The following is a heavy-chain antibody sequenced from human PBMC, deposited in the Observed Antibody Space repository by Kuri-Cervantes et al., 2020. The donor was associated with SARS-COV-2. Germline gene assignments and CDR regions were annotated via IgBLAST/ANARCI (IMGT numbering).Heavy chain of an antibody. CDR2: TNPNSGGT. CDR3: ARGMVRGIIQYYYYAMDV. J-gene: IGHJ6*02. CDR1: GYTFSSYY. V-gene: IGHV1-2*04. D-gene: IGHD3-10*01. Sequence: ASVKVSCKASGYTFSSYYMYWVRQAPGQGLEWMGWTNPNSGGTNYAQNFQGWVTMTRDTSISTAYMELSRLRSDDTAVYYCARGMVRGIIQYYYYAMDVWGQGTTVTVSS.